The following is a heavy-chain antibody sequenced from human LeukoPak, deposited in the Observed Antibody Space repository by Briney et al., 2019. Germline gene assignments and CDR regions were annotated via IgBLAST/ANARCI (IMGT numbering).Heavy chain of an antibody. J-gene: IGHJ6*04. V-gene: IGHV3-7*03. D-gene: IGHD3-10*01. CDR3: AVDPVVLWFGNYGMDV. CDR2: IKQDGSEK. Sequence: GGSLRLSCAASGFTFSSYWMSWVRQAPGKGLEWVANIKQDGSEKYYVDSVKGRFTISRANAKNSLYLQMNSLRAQDTGVEYCAVDPVVLWFGNYGMDVWVEATTVAVCS. CDR1: GFTFSSYW.